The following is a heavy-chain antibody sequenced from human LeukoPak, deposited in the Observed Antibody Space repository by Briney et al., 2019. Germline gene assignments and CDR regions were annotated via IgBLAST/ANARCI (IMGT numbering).Heavy chain of an antibody. V-gene: IGHV1-8*01. CDR1: GYTFTSYD. CDR2: MNPNSGNT. J-gene: IGHJ5*02. CDR3: ARGDDCSSISCYNWFDP. Sequence: ASVKVSCKASGYTFTSYDINWVRQATGQGLEWMGWMNPNSGNTGYAQKFQGRVTMTRNTSISTAYMELSSPRSEDTAVYYCARGDDCSSISCYNWFDPWGQGTLVTVSS. D-gene: IGHD2-2*01.